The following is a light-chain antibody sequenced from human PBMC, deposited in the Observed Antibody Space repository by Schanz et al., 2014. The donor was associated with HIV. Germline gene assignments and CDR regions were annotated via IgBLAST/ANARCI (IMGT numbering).Light chain of an antibody. CDR2: DVT. CDR1: TSDVGAYNF. V-gene: IGLV2-11*01. Sequence: QSALTQPRSVSGSPGQSVTISCTGTTSDVGAYNFVSWYQQHPGKAPKLMIYDVTKRPSGVPDRFSGSKSGNTASLTISGLQAEDEADYYCCSFAGTIWVFGGGTKLTVL. J-gene: IGLJ3*02. CDR3: CSFAGTIWV.